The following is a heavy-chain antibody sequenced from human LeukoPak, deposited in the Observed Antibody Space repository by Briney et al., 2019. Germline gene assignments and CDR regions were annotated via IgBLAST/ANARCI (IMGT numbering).Heavy chain of an antibody. Sequence: PSETLSLTCTVSGGSISSSSYYWGWIRQPPGKGLEWIGSIYYSGSTYYNPSLKSRVTISVDTSKNQFSLKLSSVTAAATAVYYCARLSIAAAGRGFDYWGQGTLVTVSS. J-gene: IGHJ4*02. V-gene: IGHV4-39*01. CDR3: ARLSIAAAGRGFDY. CDR2: IYYSGST. D-gene: IGHD6-13*01. CDR1: GGSISSSSYY.